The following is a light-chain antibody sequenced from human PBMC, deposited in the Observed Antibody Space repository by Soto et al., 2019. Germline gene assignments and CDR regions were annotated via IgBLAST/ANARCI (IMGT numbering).Light chain of an antibody. V-gene: IGKV4-1*01. CDR3: QQYYGTPPT. CDR1: HSVLHSPNNRNY. J-gene: IGKJ4*01. CDR2: RAS. Sequence: IVMTQSADSLAVSLGERATNNCKSSHSVLHSPNNRNYLAWYQQKPGQPPKLLSYRASTRESEVPDHFSGSGSTTDFDLAMSSLQGEDLAIYYCQQYYGTPPTFGGGTKVEIK.